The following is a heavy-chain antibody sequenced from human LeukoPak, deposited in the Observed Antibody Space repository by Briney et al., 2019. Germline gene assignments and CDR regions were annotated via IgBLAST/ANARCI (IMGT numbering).Heavy chain of an antibody. V-gene: IGHV3-21*01. CDR2: ISSSSSYI. Sequence: PGGSLRLSCAASRFTFSSYSMNWVRQAPGKGLEWVSSISSSSSYIYYADSVKGRFTISRDNAKNSLYLQMNSLRAEDTAVYYCARTKEMATISYFDSWGQGTLVTVSS. D-gene: IGHD5-24*01. CDR3: ARTKEMATISYFDS. CDR1: RFTFSSYS. J-gene: IGHJ4*02.